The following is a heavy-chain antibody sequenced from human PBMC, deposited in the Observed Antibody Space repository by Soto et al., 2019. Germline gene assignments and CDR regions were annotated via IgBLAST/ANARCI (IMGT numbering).Heavy chain of an antibody. CDR3: ARGHPNWVVLRSSPRFYFDY. CDR1: GYTFTGYY. CDR2: LNPNSGGT. D-gene: IGHD1-26*01. J-gene: IGHJ4*02. Sequence: ASVKVSCKASGYTFTGYYMHWVRPAPGQGLEWMGWLNPNSGGTNYAQKFQGRVTMTRDTSISTAYMELSRLRSDDTAVYYCARGHPNWVVLRSSPRFYFDYWDQGTLVTVSS. V-gene: IGHV1-2*02.